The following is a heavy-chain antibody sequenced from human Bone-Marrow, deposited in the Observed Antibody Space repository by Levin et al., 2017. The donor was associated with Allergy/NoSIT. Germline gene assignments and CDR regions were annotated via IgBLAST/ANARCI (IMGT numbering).Heavy chain of an antibody. CDR1: GFTITNTY. CDR3: AKETEFSLGY. J-gene: IGHJ4*02. D-gene: IGHD2-2*03. CDR2: IHREGGT. Sequence: GGSLRLSCAVSGFTITNTYMSWVRQAPGKGLEWVAVIHREGGTNYADSVKGRFTISRDSSENTLYLQIISLRDDDTAVYYCAKETEFSLGYWGRGTLVTVSS. V-gene: IGHV3-66*01.